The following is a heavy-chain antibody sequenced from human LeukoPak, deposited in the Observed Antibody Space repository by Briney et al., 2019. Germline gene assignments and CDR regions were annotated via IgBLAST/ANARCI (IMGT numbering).Heavy chain of an antibody. CDR1: GITLSNYG. CDR3: AKTKNTQARGYGS. J-gene: IGHJ5*02. D-gene: IGHD6-25*01. Sequence: GGSLRLSCAVSGITLSNYGMSWVRQAPGKGLEWVAGISDSGGRTNYADSVKGRFTISRDNPKNTLYLQMNSLRAEDTAVYYCAKTKNTQARGYGSWGQGTLVTVSS. V-gene: IGHV3-23*01. CDR2: ISDSGGRT.